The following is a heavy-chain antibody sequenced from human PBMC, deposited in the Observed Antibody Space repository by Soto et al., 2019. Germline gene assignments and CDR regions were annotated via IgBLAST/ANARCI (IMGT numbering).Heavy chain of an antibody. D-gene: IGHD3-22*01. CDR1: GGSFRDFS. V-gene: IGHV4-34*01. J-gene: IGHJ5*02. CDR3: ARSLRARAYSYDGSGYSRQNWFDP. CDR2: NNPGAIT. Sequence: QVQLQQWGAGLLKPSDTLSLTCAVYGGSFRDFSWSWIRQSPGKGLEWIGENNPGAITNYNPSLQTRVTMSLDTANNQFSLKLHAVLAADPAVYYCARSLRARAYSYDGSGYSRQNWFDPWGQGPLVTVSS.